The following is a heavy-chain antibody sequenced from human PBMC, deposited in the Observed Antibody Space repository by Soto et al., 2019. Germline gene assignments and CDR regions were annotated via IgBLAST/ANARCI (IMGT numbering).Heavy chain of an antibody. D-gene: IGHD2-15*01. CDR3: ARAREAFGGFDF. CDR1: GYTFTGYY. Sequence: QGQLVQSGAEVKKPGASVKVSCKASGYTFTGYYLHWVRQAPGQGLEWMGWINPSSGGTNYAQKLQGSGSMTRDRSSTTAYVDVSSPSSDDTAVYFFARAREAFGGFDFWGRGSLVTVSS. V-gene: IGHV1-2*04. J-gene: IGHJ2*01. CDR2: INPSSGGT.